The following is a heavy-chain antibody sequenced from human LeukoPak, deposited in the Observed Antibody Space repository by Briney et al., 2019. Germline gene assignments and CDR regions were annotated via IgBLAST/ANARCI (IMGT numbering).Heavy chain of an antibody. V-gene: IGHV3-48*02. CDR3: AREYCSGENCYYNY. CDR2: ISRSSRSI. Sequence: PGGSLRLSCAASGFPFSSYNMNWVRQAPGKGLEWLSYISRSSRSIYYADSVQGRFTISRDNAKNSLYLQMDSLRDEDTAVCYCAREYCSGENCYYNYWGQGTLVTVSS. D-gene: IGHD2-15*01. CDR1: GFPFSSYN. J-gene: IGHJ4*02.